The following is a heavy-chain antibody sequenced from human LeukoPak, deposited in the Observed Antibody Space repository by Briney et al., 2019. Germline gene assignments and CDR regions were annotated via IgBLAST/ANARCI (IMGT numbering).Heavy chain of an antibody. Sequence: SETLSRTCTVSGGSISNYDWAWIRQPPGKGLEWIGYIYYSGSTNYNPSLKSRVTISVDTSKNQISLKLSSVTTADTAVYYCARGRSYLGYWGQGTLVTVSS. CDR2: IYYSGST. D-gene: IGHD1-26*01. CDR1: GGSISNYD. J-gene: IGHJ4*02. CDR3: ARGRSYLGY. V-gene: IGHV4-59*01.